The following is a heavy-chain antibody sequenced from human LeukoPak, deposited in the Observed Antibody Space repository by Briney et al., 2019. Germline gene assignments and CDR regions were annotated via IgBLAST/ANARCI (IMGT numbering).Heavy chain of an antibody. CDR3: ARWGGTRQFYFDY. V-gene: IGHV3-33*01. Sequence: GGPLRLSCAASGFSLSNYGLHWVRQGPGKGLEWLAVINYDGSNRYYADSVKGRFTISKDSSENTLYLQMNRLRADDTAMYYCARWGGTRQFYFDYWGQGTLATVSS. CDR2: INYDGSNR. CDR1: GFSLSNYG. D-gene: IGHD3-16*01. J-gene: IGHJ4*02.